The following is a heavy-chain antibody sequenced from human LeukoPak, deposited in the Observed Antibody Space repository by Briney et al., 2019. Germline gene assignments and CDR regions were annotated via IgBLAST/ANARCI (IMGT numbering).Heavy chain of an antibody. CDR3: ARGPRAGYDSSGYYYL. CDR1: GGSISSYY. Sequence: SETLSLTCSVSGGSISSYYWSWIRQPAGKGLEWIGRIYSSGSTNYNPSLKSRVTMSVDTSKNQFSLRLNSVTAADTAVYYCARGPRAGYDSSGYYYLWGQGTLVTVSS. D-gene: IGHD3-22*01. J-gene: IGHJ5*02. V-gene: IGHV4-4*07. CDR2: IYSSGST.